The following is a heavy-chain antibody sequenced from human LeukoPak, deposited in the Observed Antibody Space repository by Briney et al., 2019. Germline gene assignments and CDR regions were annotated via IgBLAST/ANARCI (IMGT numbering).Heavy chain of an antibody. J-gene: IGHJ4*02. V-gene: IGHV3-23*01. D-gene: IGHD3-22*01. CDR3: AKESYDSSGYPYFDY. CDR1: GFTSSSYA. Sequence: GGSLRLSCAASGFTSSSYAMSRGRQAPGERLEWVSHISGSGGSTYYADSVKGRFTISRENSKNTLYLQMNSVRAEDTAVYYCAKESYDSSGYPYFDYWGQGTLVTVSS. CDR2: ISGSGGST.